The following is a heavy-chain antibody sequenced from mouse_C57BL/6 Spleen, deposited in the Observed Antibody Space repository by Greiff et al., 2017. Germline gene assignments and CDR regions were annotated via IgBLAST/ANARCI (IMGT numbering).Heavy chain of an antibody. CDR2: INPNNGGT. V-gene: IGHV1-22*01. CDR1: GYTFTDYN. D-gene: IGHD2-3*01. CDR3: ARFWLLSYYFDY. Sequence: VHVKQSGPELVKPGASVKMSCKASGYTFTDYNMHWVKQSHGKSLEWIGYINPNNGGTSYNQKFKGKATLTVNKSSSTAYMELRSLTSEDSAVYYCARFWLLSYYFDYWGQGTTLTVSS. J-gene: IGHJ2*01.